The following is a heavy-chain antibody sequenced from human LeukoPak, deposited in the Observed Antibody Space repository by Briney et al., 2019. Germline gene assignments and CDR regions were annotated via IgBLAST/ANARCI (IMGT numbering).Heavy chain of an antibody. D-gene: IGHD3-10*01. CDR3: ASGSGSYRTPYYYMDV. V-gene: IGHV3-53*01. CDR2: IYSGGIT. J-gene: IGHJ6*03. Sequence: GGSLRLSCAASGFTVSSNYMSWVRQAPGKGLEWVSVIYSGGITYYADSVKGRFTISRDNSKNTLYLQMNSLRAEDTAVYYCASGSGSYRTPYYYMDVWGKGTTVTVSS. CDR1: GFTVSSNY.